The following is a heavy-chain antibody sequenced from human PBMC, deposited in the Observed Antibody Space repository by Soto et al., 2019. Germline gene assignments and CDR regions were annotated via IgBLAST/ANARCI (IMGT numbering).Heavy chain of an antibody. CDR1: GVTFSNAA. Sequence: VQVVQSEAEAKQPGSSVKLSCKVSGVTFSNAAFSWVRQAPGQGLAWMGVIIPIFGGAKYAQKFQARVKIATDDMTDIVYKEVTSLRIDDTAVYFCARGGEYRHQAGTTEYVGMDVWGQGTTVTVS. D-gene: IGHD1-1*01. CDR3: ARGGEYRHQAGTTEYVGMDV. J-gene: IGHJ6*02. V-gene: IGHV1-69*01. CDR2: IIPIFGGA.